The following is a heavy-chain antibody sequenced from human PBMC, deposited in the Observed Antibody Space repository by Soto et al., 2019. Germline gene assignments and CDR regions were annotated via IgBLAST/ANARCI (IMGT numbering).Heavy chain of an antibody. V-gene: IGHV3-21*01. CDR1: GFTFSSYS. J-gene: IGHJ3*02. CDR2: ISSSSSYI. CDR3: ARDIPPYAFDI. D-gene: IGHD2-2*02. Sequence: SLRLSCAASGFTFSSYSMNWVRQAPGKGLEWVSSISSSSSYIYYADSVKGRFTISRDNAKNSLYLQMNSLRAEDTAVYYCARDIPPYAFDIWGQGTMVTVSS.